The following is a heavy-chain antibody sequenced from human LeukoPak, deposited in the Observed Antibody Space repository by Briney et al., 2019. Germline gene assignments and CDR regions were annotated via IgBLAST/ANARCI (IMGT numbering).Heavy chain of an antibody. CDR1: GGTFSSYA. V-gene: IGHV1-69*05. CDR2: IIPIFGTA. J-gene: IGHJ5*02. CDR3: ACRNYSSSWYYNWFDP. Sequence: SVKVSCKASGGTFSSYAISWVRQAPGQGLEWMGGIIPIFGTANYAQKFQGRVTITTDESTSTAYMELSSLRSEDTAVYYCACRNYSSSWYYNWFDPWGQGTLVPVSS. D-gene: IGHD6-13*01.